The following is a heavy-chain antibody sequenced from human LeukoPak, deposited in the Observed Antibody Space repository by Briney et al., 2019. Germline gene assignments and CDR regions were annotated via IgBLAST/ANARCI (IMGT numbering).Heavy chain of an antibody. CDR1: GFSFSTYE. V-gene: IGHV3-48*03. CDR3: SLLAVASPQDY. Sequence: GGSLRLSCAASGFSFSTYEMHWVRQAPGKGLEWVSDISSSGSTVYYVDSVKGRFTTSRDNANNYLYLQMQSLRAEDTAVYYCSLLAVASPQDYWGQGTLVTVSS. CDR2: ISSSGSTV. J-gene: IGHJ4*02. D-gene: IGHD6-19*01.